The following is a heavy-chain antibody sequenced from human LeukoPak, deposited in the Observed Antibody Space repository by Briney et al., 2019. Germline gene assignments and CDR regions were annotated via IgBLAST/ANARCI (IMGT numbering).Heavy chain of an antibody. CDR2: ISAYNGNT. J-gene: IGHJ4*02. Sequence: ASVKVSCKASGYTFTSYGISWVRQAPGQGLEWMGWISAYNGNTNYAQKLQGRVTMTTDTSTSTAYMELRSLRSDDTAVHYCARDRPSIVVVIKNDYWGQGTLVTVSS. D-gene: IGHD3-22*01. CDR3: ARDRPSIVVVIKNDY. V-gene: IGHV1-18*01. CDR1: GYTFTSYG.